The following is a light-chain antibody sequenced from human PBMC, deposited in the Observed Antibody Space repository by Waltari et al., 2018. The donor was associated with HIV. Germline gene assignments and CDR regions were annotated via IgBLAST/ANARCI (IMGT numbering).Light chain of an antibody. V-gene: IGLV2-8*01. CDR2: PVN. J-gene: IGLJ3*02. CDR3: NSYAGSNNWV. Sequence: QSALTQPPSASWSPGQSVTISCIGTSSDVGGSKYVSWYQQHPGKAPKLRLYPVNQRPSGVPGRFSDSKSANAASLPVSGLQAYDEAEYYCNSYAGSNNWVFGGGTKLTVL. CDR1: SSDVGGSKY.